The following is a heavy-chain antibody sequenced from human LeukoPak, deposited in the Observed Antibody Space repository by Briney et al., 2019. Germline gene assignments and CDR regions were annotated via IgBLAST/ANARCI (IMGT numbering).Heavy chain of an antibody. CDR1: GFTFSSYA. D-gene: IGHD5-24*01. CDR3: ARDIQLST. Sequence: GGSLRLSCAASGFTFSSYAMSWVRQAPGKGLEWVSNIGVSGGSTFYADSVRGRFTISRDNSKDTLYLQMNSLRAEDTAIYYCARDIQLSTWGLGTMVTVSS. J-gene: IGHJ3*01. CDR2: IGVSGGST. V-gene: IGHV3-23*01.